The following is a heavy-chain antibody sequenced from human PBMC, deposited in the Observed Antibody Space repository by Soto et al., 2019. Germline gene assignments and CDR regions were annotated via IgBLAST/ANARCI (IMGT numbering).Heavy chain of an antibody. V-gene: IGHV1-46*01. D-gene: IGHD3-3*01. CDR3: ARGSSYDFWSGYRGRIDYYGMDV. CDR1: GYTFTSYY. J-gene: IGHJ6*02. Sequence: ASVKVSCKASGYTFTSYYIHWVRQAPGQGLEWMGIINPSGGSTSYAQKFQGRVTMTRDTSTSTVYMELSSLRSEDTAVYYCARGSSYDFWSGYRGRIDYYGMDVWGQGTTVTVSS. CDR2: INPSGGST.